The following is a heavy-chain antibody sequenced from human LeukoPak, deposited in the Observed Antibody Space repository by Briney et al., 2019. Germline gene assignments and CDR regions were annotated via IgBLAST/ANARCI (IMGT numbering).Heavy chain of an antibody. CDR2: IIPIFGTA. CDR3: ARGLGDYNTNWFPVSGY. J-gene: IGHJ4*02. CDR1: GGTFSSYA. V-gene: IGHV1-69*05. Sequence: ASVKVSCKASGGTFSSYAISWVRQAPGQGLEWMGGIIPIFGTANYAQKFQGRVTITTDESTSTAYMELSSLRSEDTAIYYCARGLGDYNTNWFPVSGYWGQGTLVTVSS. D-gene: IGHD1-1*01.